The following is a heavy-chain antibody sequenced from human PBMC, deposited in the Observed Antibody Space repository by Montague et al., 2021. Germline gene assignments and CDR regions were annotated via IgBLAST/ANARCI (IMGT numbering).Heavy chain of an antibody. CDR3: AVGSESAWEVLHH. D-gene: IGHD5-12*01. CDR2: IYHGTT. J-gene: IGHJ5*02. CDR1: GDSISSKYF. V-gene: IGHV4-4*02. Sequence: SETLSLTCTVSGDSISSKYFWCWVRQPLGKGLEWFGEIYHGTTSYSPSLKGRLTVSMDTSKTQFSLKLSSVTAADTAIYYCAVGSESAWEVLHHWGQGILVTVPS.